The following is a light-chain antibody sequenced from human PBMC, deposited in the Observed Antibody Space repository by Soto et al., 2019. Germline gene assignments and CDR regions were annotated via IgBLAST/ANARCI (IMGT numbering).Light chain of an antibody. V-gene: IGLV2-14*03. CDR3: NSYTDTSSRYV. Sequence: QSALTQPASVSGSPGQSIAISCTGTSSDIGTYNYVSWYQQHTGKAPKLMIFDVSYRPSGVSNRFSGSKSDNTASLTISGLQAEDEADYYCNSYTDTSSRYVFGTGTKGTVL. J-gene: IGLJ1*01. CDR2: DVS. CDR1: SSDIGTYNY.